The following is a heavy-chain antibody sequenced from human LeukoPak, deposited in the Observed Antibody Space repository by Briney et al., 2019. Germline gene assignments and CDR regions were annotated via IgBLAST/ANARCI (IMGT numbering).Heavy chain of an antibody. CDR3: ARPDDRGDDFWSGGPYYYYMDV. CDR2: IIPIFDTA. V-gene: IGHV1-69*01. Sequence: SVKVSCKASGGTFSSYAISWVRQAPGQGLEWMGGIIPIFDTANYAQKFQGRVTITADESTSTAYMELSSLRSEDTAVYYCARPDDRGDDFWSGGPYYYYMDVWGKGTTVTVSS. D-gene: IGHD3-3*01. CDR1: GGTFSSYA. J-gene: IGHJ6*03.